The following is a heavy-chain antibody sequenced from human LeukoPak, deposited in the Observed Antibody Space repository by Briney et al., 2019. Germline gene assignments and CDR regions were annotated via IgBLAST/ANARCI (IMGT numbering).Heavy chain of an antibody. D-gene: IGHD6-6*01. CDR1: GYTFTGYY. Sequence: ASVKVSCKASGYTFTGYYMHWVRQAPGQGLEWMGWINPNSGGTNYAQKFQGRVTMTRDTSISTAYMELSRLRSDDTAVYYCARVESIAARRAFDIWGQGTMVTVSS. V-gene: IGHV1-2*02. J-gene: IGHJ3*02. CDR3: ARVESIAARRAFDI. CDR2: INPNSGGT.